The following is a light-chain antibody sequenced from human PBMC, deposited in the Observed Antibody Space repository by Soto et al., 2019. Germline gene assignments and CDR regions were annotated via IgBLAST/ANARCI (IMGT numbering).Light chain of an antibody. CDR2: DVS. CDR3: SSYISSSTPYV. V-gene: IGLV2-14*03. J-gene: IGLJ1*01. Sequence: QSALTQPASVSGSPGQSITISCTETSSDIGGYNFVSWYQHHPGKAPRLLIFDVSDRPSGVSDRFSGSKSGNTASLTISGLQAEDEADYYCSSYISSSTPYVFGTGTKVTVL. CDR1: SSDIGGYNF.